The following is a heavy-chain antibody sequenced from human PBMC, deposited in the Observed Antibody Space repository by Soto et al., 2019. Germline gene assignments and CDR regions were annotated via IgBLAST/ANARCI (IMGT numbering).Heavy chain of an antibody. CDR2: IYWDDDK. J-gene: IGHJ5*02. D-gene: IGHD3-10*01. V-gene: IGHV2-5*02. CDR1: GFSLGTSGVG. Sequence: QITLKESGHTLVKPTQTLTLTCTVSGFSLGTSGVGVGWIRQPPGKALEWLALIYWDDDKRYSPSLKSRLTTSNHTYKTQFVLTKTNTDPVNTATYSCAHSSVRGRSRFDPWGRGPLVTVSS. CDR3: AHSSVRGRSRFDP.